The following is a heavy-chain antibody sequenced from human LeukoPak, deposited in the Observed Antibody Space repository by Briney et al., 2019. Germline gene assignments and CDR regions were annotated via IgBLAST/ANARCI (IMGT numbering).Heavy chain of an antibody. Sequence: PGGSLRLSCAASGSTFSSDAMSWVRQAPGKGLEWLSIISSRGDSTDYAESVKGRFTISRDNSKNTLYLQMKSLRAEDTAVYYCVRALWFGELSSSGPWGQGTLVIVSS. CDR2: ISSRGDST. CDR3: VRALWFGELSSSGP. J-gene: IGHJ4*02. CDR1: GSTFSSDA. V-gene: IGHV3-23*01. D-gene: IGHD3-10*01.